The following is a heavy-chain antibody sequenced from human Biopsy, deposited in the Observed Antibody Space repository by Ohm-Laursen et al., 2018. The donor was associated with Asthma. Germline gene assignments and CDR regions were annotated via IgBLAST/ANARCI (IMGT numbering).Heavy chain of an antibody. CDR3: ARLPYGSGSFLDF. Sequence: ESLKISCKTSGYIFTSYWIGWVRQMPGKGLEWMAIIFPDDSDTIYSPSFQGQVTISADKSISTVYLQWSSLKASDTAKYYCARLPYGSGSFLDFWGQGTQVTVAS. CDR1: GYIFTSYW. D-gene: IGHD3-10*01. V-gene: IGHV5-51*01. J-gene: IGHJ4*02. CDR2: IFPDDSDT.